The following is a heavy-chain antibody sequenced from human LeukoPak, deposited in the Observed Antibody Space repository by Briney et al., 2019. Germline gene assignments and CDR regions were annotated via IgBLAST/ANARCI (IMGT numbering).Heavy chain of an antibody. V-gene: IGHV1-69*01. Sequence: SVKVSCKASGGTFSSYAISWVRQAPGQGLEWMGGIIPIFGTANYAQKFQGRVTITADESTSTAYLELRSLRSDDTAVYYCARDRQCGYWGQGTLVTVSS. CDR1: GGTFSSYA. CDR3: ARDRQCGY. J-gene: IGHJ4*02. CDR2: IIPIFGTA. D-gene: IGHD2-21*01.